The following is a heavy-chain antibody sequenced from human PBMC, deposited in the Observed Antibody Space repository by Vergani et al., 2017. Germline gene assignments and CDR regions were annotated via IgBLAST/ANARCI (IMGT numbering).Heavy chain of an antibody. V-gene: IGHV1-46*01. CDR2: FNPSGGST. J-gene: IGHJ4*02. Sequence: QVQLVQSGAEVKKPGASVKFSCKASGSPFTSYYMHWVRQAPGQGLDWMGIFNPSGGSTSYAKKFQGRVTMTRDTSTSTVYMELSSLRSEDTAVYYCARSPGIAAAVDYWGQGTLVTVSS. CDR1: GSPFTSYY. CDR3: ARSPGIAAAVDY. D-gene: IGHD6-13*01.